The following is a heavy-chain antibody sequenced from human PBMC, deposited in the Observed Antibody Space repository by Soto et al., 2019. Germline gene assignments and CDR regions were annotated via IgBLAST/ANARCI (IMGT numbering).Heavy chain of an antibody. Sequence: QLQLVQSGAEVKKPGSSVIVSCKTSGGSFSSHAFSWIRQAPGQPFEWMGGIIPMFGSPNYAQKFQGRVTLTADNSTGTAYMELTSLRSDDTAVYYCASPLNSYDGTAYDYWGQGTLITVSS. J-gene: IGHJ4*02. V-gene: IGHV1-69*06. CDR3: ASPLNSYDGTAYDY. D-gene: IGHD1-7*01. CDR2: IIPMFGSP. CDR1: GGSFSSHA.